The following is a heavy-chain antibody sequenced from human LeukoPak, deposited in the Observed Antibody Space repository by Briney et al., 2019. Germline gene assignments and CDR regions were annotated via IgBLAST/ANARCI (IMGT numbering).Heavy chain of an antibody. Sequence: SETLSLTCTVSSGSISSSSYYWGWIRQPPGTGLEWIGSIYYSGSTYCNPSLKSRVTISVDTSKNQFSLKLSSVTAADTAVYYCARREWANYYYYHMDVWGKGTTVTVSS. V-gene: IGHV4-39*01. J-gene: IGHJ6*03. CDR1: SGSISSSSYY. CDR3: ARREWANYYYYHMDV. CDR2: IYYSGST. D-gene: IGHD3-3*01.